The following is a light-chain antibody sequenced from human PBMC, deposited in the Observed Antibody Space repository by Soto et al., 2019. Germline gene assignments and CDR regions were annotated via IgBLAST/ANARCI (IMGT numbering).Light chain of an antibody. J-gene: IGLJ1*01. CDR3: CSYAVSSPL. CDR2: EVS. V-gene: IGLV2-23*02. CDR1: SSDVGSYNL. Sequence: QSVLTQPASVSGSPGQSITISCTGTSSDVGSYNLVSWYQQHPGKAPKLMIYEVSKRPSGVSNRFSGSKSGNTASLTISGLQAEDEADYYCCSYAVSSPLFGTGTKVTVL.